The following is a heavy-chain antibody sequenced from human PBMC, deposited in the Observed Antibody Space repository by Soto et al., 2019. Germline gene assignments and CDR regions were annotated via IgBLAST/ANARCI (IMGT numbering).Heavy chain of an antibody. CDR1: GDFLTTYY. Sequence: XGTLTLTCDVSGDFLTTYYWNWIRQSPGKGLEWIGYIFYGGHTNYNPSLRGRATISVDTSKNQFSLKLRSVTAADTAVYYCARSPQYSSGWNGGFDYWGQGTLVTVSS. CDR2: IFYGGHT. V-gene: IGHV4-59*01. J-gene: IGHJ4*02. D-gene: IGHD6-19*01. CDR3: ARSPQYSSGWNGGFDY.